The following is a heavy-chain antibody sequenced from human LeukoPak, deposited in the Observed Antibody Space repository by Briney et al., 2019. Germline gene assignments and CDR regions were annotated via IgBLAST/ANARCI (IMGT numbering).Heavy chain of an antibody. V-gene: IGHV1-69*04. D-gene: IGHD6-13*01. J-gene: IGHJ4*02. Sequence: ASVKVSCKASGGTFSSYAISWVRQAPGQGLEWMGRIIPILGIANYAQKFQGRVTITAEKSTSTAYMELGSLRSEDTAAYYCARGGPYSSSWLDYWGQGTLVTVSS. CDR3: ARGGPYSSSWLDY. CDR1: GGTFSSYA. CDR2: IIPILGIA.